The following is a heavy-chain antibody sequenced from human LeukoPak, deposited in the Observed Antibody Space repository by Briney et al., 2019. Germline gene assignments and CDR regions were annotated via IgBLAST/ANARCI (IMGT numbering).Heavy chain of an antibody. CDR2: ISSSGSTI. V-gene: IGHV3-48*03. CDR3: ARDTRDGDYMDV. Sequence: WGSLRLSCAASGFTFSSYEMNWVRQAPGKGLEWVSYISSSGSTIYYADSVKGRFTISRDNAKNSLYLQMNSLRAEDTAVYYCARDTRDGDYMDVWGKGTTVTISS. D-gene: IGHD4-17*01. CDR1: GFTFSSYE. J-gene: IGHJ6*03.